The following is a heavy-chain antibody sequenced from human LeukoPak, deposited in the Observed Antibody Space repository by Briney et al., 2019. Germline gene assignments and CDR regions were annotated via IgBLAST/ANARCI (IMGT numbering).Heavy chain of an antibody. CDR3: GKAGGWGGYDAFDI. D-gene: IGHD3-16*01. J-gene: IGHJ3*02. CDR1: GFTFSSYA. V-gene: IGHV3-23*01. Sequence: PGGSLRLSCAAAGFTFSSYAMSWVRQAPGQGLEWVSAISGSGGSTYYADSVKGRFTISRDSSKNTQHLQLNSLRAEDTAVYYCGKAGGWGGYDAFDIWGQGTMVTVSS. CDR2: ISGSGGST.